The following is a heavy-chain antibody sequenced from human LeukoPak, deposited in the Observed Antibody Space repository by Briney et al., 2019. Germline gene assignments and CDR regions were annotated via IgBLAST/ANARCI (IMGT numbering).Heavy chain of an antibody. D-gene: IGHD3-10*01. V-gene: IGHV3-21*01. Sequence: GGSLRLSCAASGFTFSNYYMHWVRQAPGKGPEWVSSITSTSNGAYMYYADSVKGRFTISRDNSKNTLYLQMNSLRAEDTAVYYCAKDLMVRALLMGLNWFDPWGQGTLVTVSS. CDR2: ITSTSNGAYM. CDR1: GFTFSNYY. CDR3: AKDLMVRALLMGLNWFDP. J-gene: IGHJ5*02.